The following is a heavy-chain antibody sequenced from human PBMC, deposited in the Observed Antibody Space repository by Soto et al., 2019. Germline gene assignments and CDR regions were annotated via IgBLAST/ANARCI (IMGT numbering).Heavy chain of an antibody. D-gene: IGHD3-22*01. Sequence: QVQLVESGGGVAHPGKSLRLSCAASGFIFTNYAMHWVRQAPGRGLEWVAVISSNGGNADSADSVKGRFTISKDNSKNTVFLRMDSLRPEDSAIYYCARDTSFGTSGYYSWDLWGQGTLVTVSS. J-gene: IGHJ5*02. CDR3: ARDTSFGTSGYYSWDL. CDR2: ISSNGGNA. V-gene: IGHV3-30-3*01. CDR1: GFIFTNYA.